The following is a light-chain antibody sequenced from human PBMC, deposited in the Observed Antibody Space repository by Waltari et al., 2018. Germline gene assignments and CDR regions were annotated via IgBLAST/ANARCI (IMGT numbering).Light chain of an antibody. J-gene: IGKJ1*01. CDR1: QSVSSY. CDR3: QQRSNWPT. Sequence: EIVLTQSPATLSSSPGERATLSCSASQSVSSYLAWYQQKPGQPPSLLIYDASSRATGIPARFSGSGSGTDFTLTISSLEPEDVAVYHCQQRSNWPTFGQGTKVEIK. CDR2: DAS. V-gene: IGKV3-11*01.